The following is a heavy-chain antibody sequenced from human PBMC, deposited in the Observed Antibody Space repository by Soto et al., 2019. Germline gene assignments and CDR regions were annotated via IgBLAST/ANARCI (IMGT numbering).Heavy chain of an antibody. CDR3: AKIVYDFWSGYYRSSGSYFDY. D-gene: IGHD3-3*01. Sequence: GGSLRLSCAASGFTFSSYAMSWVRQATGKGLEWVSAISGSGGSTYYADSVKGRFTISRDNSKNTLYLQMNSLRAEDTAVYYCAKIVYDFWSGYYRSSGSYFDYWGQGTLVTVSS. V-gene: IGHV3-23*01. J-gene: IGHJ4*02. CDR1: GFTFSSYA. CDR2: ISGSGGST.